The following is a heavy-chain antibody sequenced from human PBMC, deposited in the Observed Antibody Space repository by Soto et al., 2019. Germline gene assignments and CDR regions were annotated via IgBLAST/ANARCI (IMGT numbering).Heavy chain of an antibody. CDR3: ARFIVTQSINYYYYYGMDV. J-gene: IGHJ6*02. Sequence: SVKVSCKASVYTFTSYGISWVRQAPGQGLEWMGWISAYIGNTNYAQKLQGRVTMTTDTSTSTAYMELRSLRSDDTAVYYCARFIVTQSINYYYYYGMDVWGQGTTVTVSS. CDR2: ISAYIGNT. D-gene: IGHD1-26*01. CDR1: VYTFTSYG. V-gene: IGHV1-18*04.